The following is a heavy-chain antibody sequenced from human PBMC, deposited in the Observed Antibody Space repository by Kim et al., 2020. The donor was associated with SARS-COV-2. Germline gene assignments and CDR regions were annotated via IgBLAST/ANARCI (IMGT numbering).Heavy chain of an antibody. Sequence: YAKSVKRRFTIPRDNAKNYLYLQMNGLRAEDTALYHYARDPEDRGAMDYWGQGTLVTVSS. D-gene: IGHD3-10*01. J-gene: IGHJ4*02. V-gene: IGHV3-20*01. CDR3: ARDPEDRGAMDY.